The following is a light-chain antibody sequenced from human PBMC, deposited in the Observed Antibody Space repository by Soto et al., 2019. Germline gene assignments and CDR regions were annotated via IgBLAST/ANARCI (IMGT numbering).Light chain of an antibody. CDR3: QQYYSTPYT. J-gene: IGKJ2*01. CDR2: WAS. Sequence: DIVMTQSPDSLAVSLGERATINCKSSQSVLYSSNNKNYLAWYHQKPGQPPKLLIYWASTRESVVPDRFSGSGSGTDFTLPISSLQAEDVAVYYCQQYYSTPYTFGQGTKLEIK. CDR1: QSVLYSSNNKNY. V-gene: IGKV4-1*01.